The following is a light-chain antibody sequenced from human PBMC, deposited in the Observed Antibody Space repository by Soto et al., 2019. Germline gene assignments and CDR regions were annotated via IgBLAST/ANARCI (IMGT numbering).Light chain of an antibody. CDR3: ASYTSISTVI. CDR2: EVR. Sequence: QSALTQPASVSGSPGQSITISCTGTSNDVGGFNYVSWYQQHPGKVPKLMIYEVRNRPSGVSTRFSGSRSGNTASLIISGLQTDDEADYYCASYTSISTVIFGGGTKVTVL. J-gene: IGLJ2*01. V-gene: IGLV2-14*03. CDR1: SNDVGGFNY.